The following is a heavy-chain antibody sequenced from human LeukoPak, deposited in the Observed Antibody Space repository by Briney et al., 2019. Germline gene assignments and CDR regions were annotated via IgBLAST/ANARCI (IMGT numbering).Heavy chain of an antibody. CDR3: AREGIAAAGTLDL. Sequence: GRSLRLSCAASGFTFSSYAMHWVRQAPGKGLEWVAVISYDGSNKYYADSVKGRFTISRDNSKNTLYLQMNSLRAEDTAVYYCAREGIAAAGTLDLWGRGTLVTVSS. CDR2: ISYDGSNK. D-gene: IGHD6-13*01. V-gene: IGHV3-30-3*01. CDR1: GFTFSSYA. J-gene: IGHJ2*01.